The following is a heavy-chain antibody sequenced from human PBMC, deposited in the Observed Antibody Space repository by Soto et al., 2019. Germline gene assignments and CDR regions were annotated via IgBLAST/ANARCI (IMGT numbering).Heavy chain of an antibody. V-gene: IGHV4-39*01. D-gene: IGHD6-19*01. CDR1: GGSISSSPYY. CDR3: ARLTVVGRVGDC. Sequence: QLQVQESGPGLVKPSETLSLTCSVSGGSISSSPYYWGWIRQPPGKGLEWIARISFSGNTDYNPSPXRXXTISADTSKHQFSLTLSSVTAADTAVYYCARLTVVGRVGDCWGQGTLVTVSS. CDR2: ISFSGNT. J-gene: IGHJ4*02.